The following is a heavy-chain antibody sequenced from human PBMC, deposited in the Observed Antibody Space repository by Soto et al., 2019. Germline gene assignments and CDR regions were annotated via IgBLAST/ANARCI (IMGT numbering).Heavy chain of an antibody. Sequence: QVQLVQSGAEVKKPRASVKVSCKTSGYNFTSYGLSWVRKAPGQGLEWMGWISPYNGNTNYAQKLQGRVTMTTDTSTSTAYMELRCLRSDDTAVYYCARAPETIVGATIDYWGQGTLVTVSS. CDR1: GYNFTSYG. J-gene: IGHJ4*02. V-gene: IGHV1-18*01. CDR2: ISPYNGNT. CDR3: ARAPETIVGATIDY. D-gene: IGHD1-26*01.